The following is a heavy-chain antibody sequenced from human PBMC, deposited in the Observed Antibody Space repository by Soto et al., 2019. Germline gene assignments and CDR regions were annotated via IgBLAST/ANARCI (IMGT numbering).Heavy chain of an antibody. D-gene: IGHD6-13*01. J-gene: IGHJ4*02. CDR2: ISGSGGST. V-gene: IGHV3-23*01. CDR1: GFTFSSYA. CDR3: AKDRYSSSWHDY. Sequence: PVGSLRLSCAASGFTFSSYAMSWVRQAPGKGLEWVSAISGSGGSTYYADSVKGRFTISRDNSKNTLYLQMNSLRAEDTAVYYCAKDRYSSSWHDYWGQGTLVTVSS.